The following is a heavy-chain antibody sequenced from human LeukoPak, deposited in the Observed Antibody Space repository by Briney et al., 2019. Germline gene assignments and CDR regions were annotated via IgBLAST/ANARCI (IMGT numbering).Heavy chain of an antibody. Sequence: ASVKVSCKASGYTFTSYYMHWVRQAPGQGLKWMGIINPSGGSTSYAQKFQGRVTMTRDTSTSTVYMELSSLRSEDTAVYYCARDAGAAASFDYWGQGTLVTVSS. CDR2: INPSGGST. V-gene: IGHV1-46*01. CDR3: ARDAGAAASFDY. CDR1: GYTFTSYY. D-gene: IGHD6-13*01. J-gene: IGHJ4*02.